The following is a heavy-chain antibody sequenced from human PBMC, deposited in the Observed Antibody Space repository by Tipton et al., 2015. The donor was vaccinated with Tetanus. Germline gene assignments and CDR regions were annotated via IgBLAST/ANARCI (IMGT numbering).Heavy chain of an antibody. D-gene: IGHD2-2*01. Sequence: LRLSCTVSGGSISTYHWNWIRQFPGKGLEWIGYIDYFGTTKYNPSLKSRVAMSVDTSKNQLSLKLSSVTSADTAVYYCARGGEYPTYFDIWGRGTLVSVSS. V-gene: IGHV4-59*01. CDR1: GGSISTYH. J-gene: IGHJ2*01. CDR3: ARGGEYPTYFDI. CDR2: IDYFGTT.